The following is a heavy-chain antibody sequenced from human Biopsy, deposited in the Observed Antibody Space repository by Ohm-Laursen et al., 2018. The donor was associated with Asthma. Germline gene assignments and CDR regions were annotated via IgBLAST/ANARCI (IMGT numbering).Heavy chain of an antibody. CDR3: VRDGTDDAFDI. D-gene: IGHD1-1*01. V-gene: IGHV3-30*01. CDR2: ISKDASTQ. Sequence: SLRLSCAASGFSFSNFAIHWVRQAPGKGLEWVGVISKDASTQDYADSVKGRFTMARDNSKNTLDLQMNSLREEDMAVYYCVRDGTDDAFDIWGQGTVVSVSP. CDR1: GFSFSNFA. J-gene: IGHJ3*02.